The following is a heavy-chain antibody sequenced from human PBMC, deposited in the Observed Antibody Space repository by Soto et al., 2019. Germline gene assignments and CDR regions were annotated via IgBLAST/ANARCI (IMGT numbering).Heavy chain of an antibody. V-gene: IGHV4-30-4*01. CDR1: GGSISSGNYY. CDR2: ISYSGST. J-gene: IGHJ4*02. CDR3: ATMGTPATGLYFFDY. Sequence: QVQLQESGPGLVKPSQTLSLTCTVSGGSISSGNYYWSWIRQPPGKGLEWIGFISYSGSTYYSTSLKSRITISVDTSKTHFSLTLSFVTAADTAVYYCATMGTPATGLYFFDYWGQGSLVTVSS. D-gene: IGHD2-15*01.